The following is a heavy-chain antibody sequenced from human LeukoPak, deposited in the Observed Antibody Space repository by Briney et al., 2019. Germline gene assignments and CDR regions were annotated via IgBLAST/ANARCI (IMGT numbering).Heavy chain of an antibody. CDR2: INHSGGT. CDR1: GGSFSGYY. V-gene: IGHV4-34*01. J-gene: IGHJ4*02. CDR3: ASVGYAVGY. Sequence: SETLSLTCAVYGGSFSGYYWSWIRQPPGKGLEWIGEINHSGGTNYNPSLKSRVTISVDTSKNQFSLKLSSVTAADTAVYYCASVGYAVGYWGQGTLVTVSS. D-gene: IGHD2-15*01.